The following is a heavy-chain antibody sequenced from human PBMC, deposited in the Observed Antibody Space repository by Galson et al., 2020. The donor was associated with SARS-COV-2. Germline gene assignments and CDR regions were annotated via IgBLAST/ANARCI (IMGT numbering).Heavy chain of an antibody. CDR2: ISTHSGDP. J-gene: IGHJ4*02. CDR3: ARDRVSGWSDGYFDY. V-gene: IGHV7-4-1*02. CDR1: GYTFDDYV. D-gene: IGHD6-19*01. Sequence: ASVKVSCKASGYTFDDYVLNWVRQVPGQGIEWMGWISTHSGDPTYAQDFKGRFVFSLDTSITTAYLQINNLEADDTAIYYCARDRVSGWSDGYFDYWGQGTLVTVSS.